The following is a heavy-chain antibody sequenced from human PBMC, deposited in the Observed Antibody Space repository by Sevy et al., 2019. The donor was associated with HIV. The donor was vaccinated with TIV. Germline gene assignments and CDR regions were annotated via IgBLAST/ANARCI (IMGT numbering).Heavy chain of an antibody. Sequence: GGSLRLSCTASGFTFGDYAMSWFRQAPGKGLEWVGFIRSKAYGGTTEYAGSVKGRFTISRDDSKSIAYLEMNSLKTEDTAVYYCTRVGNSSGRDAFDIWGQGTMVTVSS. J-gene: IGHJ3*02. CDR2: IRSKAYGGTT. CDR3: TRVGNSSGRDAFDI. V-gene: IGHV3-49*03. D-gene: IGHD3-22*01. CDR1: GFTFGDYA.